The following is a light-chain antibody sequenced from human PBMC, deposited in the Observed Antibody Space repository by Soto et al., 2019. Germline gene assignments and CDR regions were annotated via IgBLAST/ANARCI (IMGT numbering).Light chain of an antibody. CDR2: DVS. J-gene: IGLJ1*01. CDR3: NSYTGSSTPYV. V-gene: IGLV2-14*03. Sequence: QSVLTQPASVSGSPGQSITISCTGTSSDVGSYNYVSWYQQHPGKAPKLMIYDVSNRPSGVSNRFSGSKSGNTASLTISGLQAEDEADYYCNSYTGSSTPYVVGTGTKVTV. CDR1: SSDVGSYNY.